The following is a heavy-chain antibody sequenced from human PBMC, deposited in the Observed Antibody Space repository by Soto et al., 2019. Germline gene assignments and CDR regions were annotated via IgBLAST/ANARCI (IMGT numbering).Heavy chain of an antibody. CDR3: ARGTGLVLRYFDWLPDFDY. CDR2: IWYDGSNK. D-gene: IGHD3-9*01. J-gene: IGHJ4*02. Sequence: PGGSLRLSCAASGFTFSTYAMTWVRQAPGKGLEWVAVIWYDGSNKYYADSVKGRFTISRDNSKNTLYLQMSSLRAEDTAVYYCARGTGLVLRYFDWLPDFDYWGQGTLVPVYS. CDR1: GFTFSTYA. V-gene: IGHV3-33*08.